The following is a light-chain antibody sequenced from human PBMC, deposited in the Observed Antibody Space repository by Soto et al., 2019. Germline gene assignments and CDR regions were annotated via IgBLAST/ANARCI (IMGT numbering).Light chain of an antibody. J-gene: IGKJ5*01. CDR2: GIS. Sequence: EIVMTQSPATLCVSPGERATLSCRASQSVNSNYLAWYQQKPGQAPRLLIYGISKRATDIPDRFSGSGSGTEFTLTISSLQPEDFATYYCQQHGQWPITFGRGTRLEIK. CDR1: QSVNSN. V-gene: IGKV3D-15*01. CDR3: QQHGQWPIT.